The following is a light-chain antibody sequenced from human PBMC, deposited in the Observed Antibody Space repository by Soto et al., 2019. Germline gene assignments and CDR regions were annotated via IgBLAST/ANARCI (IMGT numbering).Light chain of an antibody. CDR3: SSYTSSSTLAYV. J-gene: IGLJ1*01. CDR1: SSDVGAYNY. CDR2: EVN. V-gene: IGLV2-14*01. Sequence: QSALTQPASVSASPGQSITISCTGTSSDVGAYNYVSWYQQHPGKAPKLMIYEVNNRPSGGSNRFSGSKSGSTASLTISGLQAEDEADYYCSSYTSSSTLAYVFGTGTKVTVL.